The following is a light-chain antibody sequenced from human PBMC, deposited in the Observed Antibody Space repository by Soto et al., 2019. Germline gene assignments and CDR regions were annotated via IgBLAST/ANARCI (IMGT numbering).Light chain of an antibody. CDR2: GAS. CDR1: QSVSNNY. J-gene: IGKJ1*01. V-gene: IGKV3-20*01. CDR3: QQYGSSGT. Sequence: EIVLTQSPGTLSLSPGERSTLSFMASQSVSNNYLAWYQQKPGQAPRLLIYGASNRATGVPDRFSGSGSGTDFTLTISRLEPEDFAVYYCQQYGSSGTFGQGTKVDTK.